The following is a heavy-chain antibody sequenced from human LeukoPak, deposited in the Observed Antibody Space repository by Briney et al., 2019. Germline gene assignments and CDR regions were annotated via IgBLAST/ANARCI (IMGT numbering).Heavy chain of an antibody. Sequence: GGSLRLSCAASGFTVSSNYMSWVRQAPGKGLEWVSSISGSGSGGSTYYADSVKGRFTISRDNSKNTLYLQMNSLRAEDTAVYYCAKSGYNRFDYWGQGALVTVSS. CDR3: AKSGYNRFDY. J-gene: IGHJ4*02. CDR1: GFTVSSNY. V-gene: IGHV3-23*01. D-gene: IGHD5-24*01. CDR2: ISGSGSGGST.